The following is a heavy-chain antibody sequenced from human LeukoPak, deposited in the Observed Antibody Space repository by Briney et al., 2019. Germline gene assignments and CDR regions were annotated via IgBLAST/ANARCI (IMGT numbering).Heavy chain of an antibody. D-gene: IGHD2-15*01. CDR2: ISGSGGST. CDR1: GFTFSSYA. CDR3: AKEVVVAGYWDY. Sequence: GGSLRLSCAAFGFTFSSYAMSWVRQAPGKGLEWVSAISGSGGSTYYADSVRGRFTISRDNSKNTLYLQMNSLRAEDTAVYYCAKEVVVAGYWDYWGQGTLVTVSS. V-gene: IGHV3-23*01. J-gene: IGHJ4*02.